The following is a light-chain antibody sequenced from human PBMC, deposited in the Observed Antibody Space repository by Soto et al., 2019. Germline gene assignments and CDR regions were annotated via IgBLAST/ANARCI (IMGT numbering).Light chain of an antibody. J-gene: IGLJ3*02. CDR2: DVS. V-gene: IGLV2-11*01. CDR3: CSYAGTYTFWV. Sequence: QSVLTQPRSVSGSPGQSVTISCTGTSSDVGGYNYVSWYQQHPGKAPKLMIYDVSKRPSGVPDRFSGSKSGNTASLTISGLQTDDEADYYCCSYAGTYTFWVFGGGTKLTVL. CDR1: SSDVGGYNY.